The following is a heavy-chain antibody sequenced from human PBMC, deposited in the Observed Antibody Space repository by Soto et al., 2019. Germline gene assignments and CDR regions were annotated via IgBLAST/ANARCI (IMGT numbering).Heavy chain of an antibody. CDR1: GFSLSTSGMC. Sequence: SGPTLVNPTQTLTLTCTFSGFSLSTSGMCVSWIRQPPGKALEWLALIDWDDDKYYSTSLKTRLTISKDTSENQVVLTMTNMDPVDTATYYCARDYYGSGSYSQRYYYYGMDVWGQGTTVTVAS. CDR2: IDWDDDK. CDR3: ARDYYGSGSYSQRYYYYGMDV. J-gene: IGHJ6*02. V-gene: IGHV2-70*01. D-gene: IGHD3-10*01.